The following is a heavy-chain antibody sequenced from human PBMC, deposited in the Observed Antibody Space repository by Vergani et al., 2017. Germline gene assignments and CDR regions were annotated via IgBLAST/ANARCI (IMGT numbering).Heavy chain of an antibody. CDR2: IFYSGTT. J-gene: IGHJ6*03. CDR3: ARVDTQVPATSHFYYMDV. CDR1: GGSISSGDHC. V-gene: IGHV4-31*11. D-gene: IGHD6-25*01. Sequence: QVQLQESGPGVVKPSQTLSLTCAVSGGSISSGDHCWTLIRQRPGKGLEWIWYIFYSGTTYDNPSLRRRLTISVDTSQNQFSLKLRSVTAADTAVYYCARVDTQVPATSHFYYMDVGGKGTTVVVSS.